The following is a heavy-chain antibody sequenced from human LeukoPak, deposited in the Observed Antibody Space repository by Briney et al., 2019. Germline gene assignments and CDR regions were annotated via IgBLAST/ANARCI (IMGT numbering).Heavy chain of an antibody. CDR2: INPNSGGT. D-gene: IGHD3-10*01. CDR3: AGDRLLWFGELLFDY. V-gene: IGHV1-2*02. CDR1: GYTFTGYY. Sequence: ASVKVSCKASGYTFTGYYMHWVRQAPGQGLEWMGWINPNSGGTNYAQKFQGRVTMTRDTSISTAYMELSRLRSDDTAVYYCAGDRLLWFGELLFDYWGQGTLVTVSS. J-gene: IGHJ4*02.